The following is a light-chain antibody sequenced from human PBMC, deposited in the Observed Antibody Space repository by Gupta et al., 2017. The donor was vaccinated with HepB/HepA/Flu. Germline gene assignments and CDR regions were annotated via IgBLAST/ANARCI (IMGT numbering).Light chain of an antibody. J-gene: IGLJ7*01. CDR3: QVWERGTVV. CDR1: KLGNRY. CDR2: QDT. Sequence: SYEWTQPPSVSVSPGQTASITCPGDKLGNRYVCWYQQKPGQSPMLVIYQDTQRPSGIPERFSGSNSGNTATLTISGTQAMDEADYYCQVWERGTVVFGGGTKLTVL. V-gene: IGLV3-1*01.